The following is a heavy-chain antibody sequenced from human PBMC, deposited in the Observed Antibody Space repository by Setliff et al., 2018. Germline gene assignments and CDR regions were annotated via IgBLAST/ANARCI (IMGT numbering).Heavy chain of an antibody. D-gene: IGHD3-10*01. CDR1: GASFSDYY. CDR2: INHRGST. CDR3: ARVDFTMIQGVIGQ. Sequence: SETLSLTCTVYGASFSDYYWGWIRQPPGKGLEWIAEINHRGSTNYSPSLRSRVTMSVDSSKKQLSLKLSTVTAADTAVYYCARVDFTMIQGVIGQWGQGTLVTVSS. J-gene: IGHJ1*01. V-gene: IGHV4-34*10.